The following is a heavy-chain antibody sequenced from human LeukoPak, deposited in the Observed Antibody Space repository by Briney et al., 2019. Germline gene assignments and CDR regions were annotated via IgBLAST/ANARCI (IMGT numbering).Heavy chain of an antibody. J-gene: IGHJ5*02. V-gene: IGHV4-59*08. CDR3: ARHSPDSSSWYNYHNWFDP. Sequence: PSETLSLTCTVSGGSISSYYWSWIRQPPGKGLEWIGYIYYSGSTNYNPSLKSRVTISVDTSKNQFSLKLSSVTAADTAVYYCARHSPDSSSWYNYHNWFDPWGQGTLVTVSS. CDR2: IYYSGST. D-gene: IGHD6-13*01. CDR1: GGSISSYY.